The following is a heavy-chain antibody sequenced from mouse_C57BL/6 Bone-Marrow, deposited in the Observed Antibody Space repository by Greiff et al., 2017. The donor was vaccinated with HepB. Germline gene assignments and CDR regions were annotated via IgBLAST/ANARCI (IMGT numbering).Heavy chain of an antibody. V-gene: IGHV1-69*01. CDR1: GYTFTSYW. Sequence: QVQLQQPGAELVMPGASVKLSCKASGYTFTSYWMHWVKQRPGQGLEWIGEIDPSDSYTNYNQKFKGKSTLTVDKSSSTAYMQLSSLTSEDSAVYYCARFDGYPWYFDVWGTVTTVTVSS. J-gene: IGHJ1*03. CDR2: IDPSDSYT. D-gene: IGHD2-3*01. CDR3: ARFDGYPWYFDV.